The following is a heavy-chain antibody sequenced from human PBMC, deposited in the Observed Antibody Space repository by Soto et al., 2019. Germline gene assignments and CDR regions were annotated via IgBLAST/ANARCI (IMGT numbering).Heavy chain of an antibody. CDR1: GFTFSSSG. V-gene: IGHV3-30*18. CDR3: AKGLGAAGTSGMDV. Sequence: GGSLRLSCAASGFTFSSSGMNWVRQAPGKGLEWVAVILYDGSNKYYADSVKGRFTISRDNSKNTLYLQMNGPRAKDTAVYYYAKGLGAAGTSGMDVWGQATMVTVSS. J-gene: IGHJ6*02. CDR2: ILYDGSNK. D-gene: IGHD6-13*01.